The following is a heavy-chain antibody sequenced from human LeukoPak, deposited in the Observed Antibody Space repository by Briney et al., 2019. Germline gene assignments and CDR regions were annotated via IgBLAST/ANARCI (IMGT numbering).Heavy chain of an antibody. CDR3: ARGGRMVYSYYFDY. D-gene: IGHD2-8*01. CDR2: IYTSGST. CDR1: GGSISSGNYY. V-gene: IGHV4-61*02. Sequence: PSETLSLTCTVSGGSISSGNYYWSWIRQPAGKGLEWIGRIYTSGSTNYNPSLKSRVTISVDTSKNQFSLKLSSVTAADTAVYYCARGGRMVYSYYFDYWGQGTLVTVSS. J-gene: IGHJ4*02.